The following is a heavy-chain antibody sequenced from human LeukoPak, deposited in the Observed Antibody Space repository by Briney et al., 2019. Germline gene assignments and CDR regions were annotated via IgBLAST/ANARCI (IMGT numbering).Heavy chain of an antibody. J-gene: IGHJ3*02. CDR3: ASLRGYYDFWSGYQDDAFDI. CDR2: INPNSGGT. V-gene: IGHV1-2*02. D-gene: IGHD3-3*01. Sequence: ASVKVSCKASGYTFTGYYMHWVRQAPGQGLEWMGWINPNSGGTNYAQKFQGRVTMTRDTSISTAYMELSRLRSDDTAVCYCASLRGYYDFWSGYQDDAFDIWGQGTMVTVSS. CDR1: GYTFTGYY.